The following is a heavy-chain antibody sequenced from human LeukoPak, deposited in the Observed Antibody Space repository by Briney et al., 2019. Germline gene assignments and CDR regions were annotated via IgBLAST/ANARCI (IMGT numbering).Heavy chain of an antibody. CDR3: AADIVGNLDY. D-gene: IGHD1-26*01. V-gene: IGHV3-30-3*01. Sequence: GGSLRLSCAASEFTFSRYAIHWVRQAPGKGVEWVAVIAYDGSDIYYADSVKGRFTISRDNSKNTLYLQMNSLRAEDTAVYYCAADIVGNLDYWGQGTLVTVSS. CDR2: IAYDGSDI. J-gene: IGHJ4*02. CDR1: EFTFSRYA.